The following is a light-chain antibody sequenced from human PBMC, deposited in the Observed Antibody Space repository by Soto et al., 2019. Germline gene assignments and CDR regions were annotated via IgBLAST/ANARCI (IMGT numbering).Light chain of an antibody. CDR3: MQALRTHPT. J-gene: IGKJ3*01. CDR2: LGY. CDR1: QSLLHSNGYNY. V-gene: IGKV2-28*01. Sequence: DIVMTQSPLSLPVTPGEPASISCRSSQSLLHSNGYNYLDWYLQKPGQSPQLRINLGYNRASGVSDRFSGSGSGTDFTLKISRVDAEDVRIYYCMQALRTHPTFGPGTKVDLK.